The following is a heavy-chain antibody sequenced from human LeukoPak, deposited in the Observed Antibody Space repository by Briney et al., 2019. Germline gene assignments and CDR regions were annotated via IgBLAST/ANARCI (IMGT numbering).Heavy chain of an antibody. J-gene: IGHJ5*02. Sequence: SETLSLTCTVSGGSISSYYWAWIRQPPGKGLEWLATIYYSGNTYYNPSLKSRVTISVDTSRNHFSLKLNSVTAADTAVYYCAGARLYSSDVPGWFDTWGRGILVTVSS. D-gene: IGHD6-19*01. CDR3: AGARLYSSDVPGWFDT. CDR1: GGSISSYY. V-gene: IGHV4-39*07. CDR2: IYYSGNT.